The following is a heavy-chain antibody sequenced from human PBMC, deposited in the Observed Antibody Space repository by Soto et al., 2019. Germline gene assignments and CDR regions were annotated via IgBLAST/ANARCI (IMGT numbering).Heavy chain of an antibody. Sequence: VKVSCKTSGYMFSSYYIHWVRQAPGQGLEWMGNITPSGGSTSYAQKFQGRVTMTRDTSTSTVYMELSSLRSEDTAVYYCARELELPIYYYGMDVWGQGTTVTVSS. CDR1: GYMFSSYY. J-gene: IGHJ6*02. CDR2: ITPSGGST. D-gene: IGHD1-7*01. CDR3: ARELELPIYYYGMDV. V-gene: IGHV1-46*01.